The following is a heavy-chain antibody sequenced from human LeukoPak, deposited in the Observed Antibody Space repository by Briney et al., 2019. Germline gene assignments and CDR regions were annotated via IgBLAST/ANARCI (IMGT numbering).Heavy chain of an antibody. CDR1: GGSISSYY. Sequence: SETLSLTCTVSGGSISSYYWSWIRQPAGKGLEWIGRIYTSGSTNYNPSLKSRVTTSVDTSKNQFSLKLSSVTAADTAVYYCARQELRFLEWSEIYNWFDPWGQGTLVTVSS. CDR3: ARQELRFLEWSEIYNWFDP. J-gene: IGHJ5*02. D-gene: IGHD3-3*01. CDR2: IYTSGST. V-gene: IGHV4-4*07.